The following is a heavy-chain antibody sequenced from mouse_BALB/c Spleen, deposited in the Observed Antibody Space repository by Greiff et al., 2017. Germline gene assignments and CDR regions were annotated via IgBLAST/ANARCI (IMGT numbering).Heavy chain of an antibody. D-gene: IGHD2-3*01. V-gene: IGHV1S135*01. CDR1: GYSFTSYY. Sequence: EVQRVESGPELMKPGASVKISCKASGYSFTSYYMHWVKQSHGKSLEWIGYIDPFNGGTSYNQKFKGKATLTVDKSSSTAYMHLSSLTSEDSAVYYCANDGYYSFDYWGQGTTLTVSS. J-gene: IGHJ2*01. CDR3: ANDGYYSFDY. CDR2: IDPFNGGT.